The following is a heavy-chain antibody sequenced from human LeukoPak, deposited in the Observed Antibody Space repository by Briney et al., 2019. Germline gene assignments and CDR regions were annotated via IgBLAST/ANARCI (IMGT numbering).Heavy chain of an antibody. Sequence: GGSLRLSCAASGFTFSDYYMSWIRQAPGKGLEWVSYISSSSSYTNYADSVKGRFTISRDNAKNSLYLQMNSLRAEDTAVYYCARGTTSEVYYFDYWGQGTLVTVYS. CDR1: GFTFSDYY. D-gene: IGHD1-1*01. CDR2: ISSSSSYT. J-gene: IGHJ4*02. CDR3: ARGTTSEVYYFDY. V-gene: IGHV3-11*05.